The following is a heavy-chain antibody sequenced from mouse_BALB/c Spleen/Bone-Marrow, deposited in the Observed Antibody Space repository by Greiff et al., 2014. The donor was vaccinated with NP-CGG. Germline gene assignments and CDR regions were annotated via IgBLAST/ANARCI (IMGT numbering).Heavy chain of an antibody. V-gene: IGHV5-4*02. Sequence: EVQLVESGGDLVKPGGSLKLSCAASGFTFSDFYMFWFRQTPEKRLEWVATISDGGTYTYYPDSVKGRFTISRDNAKSNLYLQMSSLKSEDTAMYYCARSGERYGAMDYWGQGTSVTVSS. D-gene: IGHD1-1*02. CDR3: ARSGERYGAMDY. CDR1: GFTFSDFY. CDR2: ISDGGTYT. J-gene: IGHJ4*01.